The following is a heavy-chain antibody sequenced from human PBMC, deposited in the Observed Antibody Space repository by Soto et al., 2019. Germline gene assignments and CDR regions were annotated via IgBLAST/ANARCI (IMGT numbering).Heavy chain of an antibody. D-gene: IGHD3-22*01. Sequence: QVQLVESGGGVVQPGRSLRLSCAASGFTFSTYGMHWVRQAPGKGLEWVAVISYDGSNKYYLDSVKGRFTISRDNSMKRVILQINSLRVEETVVYSCAKDHSSGYYGSPPALLDYWGQATLVTPSS. CDR1: GFTFSTYG. CDR2: ISYDGSNK. CDR3: AKDHSSGYYGSPPALLDY. J-gene: IGHJ4*02. V-gene: IGHV3-30*18.